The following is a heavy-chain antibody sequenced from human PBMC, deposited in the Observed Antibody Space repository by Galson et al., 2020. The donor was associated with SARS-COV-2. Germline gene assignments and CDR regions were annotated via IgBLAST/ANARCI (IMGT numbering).Heavy chain of an antibody. V-gene: IGHV3-30-3*01. J-gene: IGHJ4*02. CDR2: VSYDGRTK. D-gene: IGHD4-17*01. Sequence: GGSLSLSCAASGLTFDSYAMHWVRQAPGKGLEWVAVVSYDGRTKYYADSVRGRFTISRDNSKNTLYLQMNRLRFEDTALYYGARHEYGDRYFRDYWGQGTLVTFSS. CDR1: GLTFDSYA. CDR3: ARHEYGDRYFRDY.